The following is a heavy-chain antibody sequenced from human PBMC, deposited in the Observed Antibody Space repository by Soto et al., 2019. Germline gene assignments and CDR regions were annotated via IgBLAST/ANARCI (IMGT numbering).Heavy chain of an antibody. Sequence: SETLSLTCSVSGVSVTGYYWTWIRHSPGKGLEWIGYVYHTGNTYYNPSLKSRVTISLDTSKNQVSLRLRSVTAADTAVYYCAREQYNWKLWGQGTLVTVYS. D-gene: IGHD1-20*01. V-gene: IGHV4-59*02. CDR2: VYHTGNT. CDR1: GVSVTGYY. J-gene: IGHJ4*02. CDR3: AREQYNWKL.